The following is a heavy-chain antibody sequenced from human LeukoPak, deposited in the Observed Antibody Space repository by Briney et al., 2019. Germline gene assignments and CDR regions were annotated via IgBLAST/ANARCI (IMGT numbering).Heavy chain of an antibody. V-gene: IGHV4-38-2*01. CDR2: VHQTGSP. CDR3: AMLRLGELSLLANAYDI. Sequence: SETLSLTCAASGSSVNSDQYWGWMRHSPGAGLEWIGSVHQTGSPYYNASLGSRVSISIDSTKNSFSLRLTSVNAADTAVYYCAMLRLGELSLLANAYDIWGQGTVVIVSS. J-gene: IGHJ3*02. CDR1: GSSVNSDQY. D-gene: IGHD3-16*02.